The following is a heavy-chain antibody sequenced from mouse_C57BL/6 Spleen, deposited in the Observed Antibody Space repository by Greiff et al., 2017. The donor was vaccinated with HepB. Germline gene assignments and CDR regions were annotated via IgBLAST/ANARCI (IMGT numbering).Heavy chain of an antibody. CDR1: GYTFTDYY. CDR2: INPYNGGT. Sequence: VQLQQSGPVLVKPGASVKMSCKASGYTFTDYYMNWVKQSHGKSLEWIGVINPYNGGTSYNQKFEGKATLTVDKSSSTAYMELNSLTSEDSAVYYCARGGYGSSYGFDYWGQGTTLTVSS. CDR3: ARGGYGSSYGFDY. J-gene: IGHJ2*01. V-gene: IGHV1-19*01. D-gene: IGHD1-1*01.